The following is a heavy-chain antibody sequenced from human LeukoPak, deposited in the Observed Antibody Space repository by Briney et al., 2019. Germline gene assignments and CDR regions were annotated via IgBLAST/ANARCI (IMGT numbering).Heavy chain of an antibody. J-gene: IGHJ4*02. CDR1: GFTFSSYW. V-gene: IGHV3-48*01. D-gene: IGHD3-9*01. CDR3: ATLYDILTGYYRSLFDY. Sequence: GGSLRLSCAASGFTFSSYWMSWVRQAPGKGLEWVSYISSSSSTIYYADSVKGRFTISRDNAKNSLYLQMNSLRAEDTAVYYCATLYDILTGYYRSLFDYWGQGILVTVSS. CDR2: ISSSSSTI.